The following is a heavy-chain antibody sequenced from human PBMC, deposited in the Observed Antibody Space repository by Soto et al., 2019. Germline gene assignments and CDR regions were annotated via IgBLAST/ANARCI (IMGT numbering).Heavy chain of an antibody. J-gene: IGHJ6*02. V-gene: IGHV1-69*13. CDR1: GGTFSSYA. Sequence: GASVKVSCKASGGTFSSYAISWVRQAPGQGLEWMGGIIPIFGTANYAQKFQGRVTITADESTSTAYMELSSLRSEDTAVYYCASSIAARDYYYYGMDVWGQGTTVTVSS. CDR3: ASSIAARDYYYYGMDV. CDR2: IIPIFGTA. D-gene: IGHD6-6*01.